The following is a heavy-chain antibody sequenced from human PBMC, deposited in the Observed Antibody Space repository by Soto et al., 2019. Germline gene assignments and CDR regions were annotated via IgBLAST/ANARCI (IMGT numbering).Heavy chain of an antibody. V-gene: IGHV4-59*01. Sequence: SETLSLTCTVSGGSISSYYWSWIRQPPGKRLEWIGYIYYSGSTNYNPSLKSRVTISVDTSKNQFSLKLSSVTAADTAVYYCARDDTVVTPKYYYYYGMDVWGQGXTVTVSS. CDR2: IYYSGST. D-gene: IGHD2-15*01. CDR1: GGSISSYY. J-gene: IGHJ6*02. CDR3: ARDDTVVTPKYYYYYGMDV.